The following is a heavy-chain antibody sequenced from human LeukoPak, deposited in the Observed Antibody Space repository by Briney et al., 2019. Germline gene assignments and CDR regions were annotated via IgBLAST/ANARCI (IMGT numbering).Heavy chain of an antibody. CDR3: ARVLRPSAIFGVVIKSIDYFDY. CDR1: GGSFSDYY. D-gene: IGHD3-3*01. V-gene: IGHV4-34*01. CDR2: VNHGGST. J-gene: IGHJ4*02. Sequence: SETLSLTCAVYGGSFSDYYWSWIRQPPGKGLEWIGEVNHGGSTNYNPSLKSRVTISVDASKNQFSLKLSSVTAADTAVYFCARVLRPSAIFGVVIKSIDYFDYWGQGTLVTVSS.